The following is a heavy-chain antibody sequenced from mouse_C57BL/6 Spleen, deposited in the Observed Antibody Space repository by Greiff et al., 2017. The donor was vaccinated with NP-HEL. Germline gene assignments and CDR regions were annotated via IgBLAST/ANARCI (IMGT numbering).Heavy chain of an antibody. CDR3: ARSDSGLLYPLAY. V-gene: IGHV1-53*01. CDR2: INPSNGGT. D-gene: IGHD2-12*01. CDR1: GYTFTSYW. J-gene: IGHJ3*01. Sequence: VQLQQPGTELVKPGASVKLSCKASGYTFTSYWMHWVKQRPGQGLEWIGNINPSNGGTNYNEKFKSKATLTVDKSSSTAYMQLGSLTSEDSAVYYCARSDSGLLYPLAYWGQGTLVTVSA.